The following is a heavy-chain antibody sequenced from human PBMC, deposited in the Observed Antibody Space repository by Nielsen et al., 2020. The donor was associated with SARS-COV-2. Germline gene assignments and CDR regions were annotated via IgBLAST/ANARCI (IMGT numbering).Heavy chain of an antibody. CDR3: ARDVFYDTGAFDI. D-gene: IGHD2/OR15-2a*01. CDR2: INSDGSST. J-gene: IGHJ3*02. CDR1: GFTFSSYW. Sequence: GESLKISCAASGFTFSSYWMHWVRQAPGKGLVWVSRINSDGSSTSYADSVKGRFTISRDNAKNTLYLQMNSLRAEDTAVYYCARDVFYDTGAFDIWGQGTMVTVSS. V-gene: IGHV3-74*01.